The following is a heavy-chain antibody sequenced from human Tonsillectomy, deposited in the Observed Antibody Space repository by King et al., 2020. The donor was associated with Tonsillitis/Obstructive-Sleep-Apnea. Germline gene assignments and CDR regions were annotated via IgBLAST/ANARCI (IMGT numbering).Heavy chain of an antibody. CDR2: IHYSGST. D-gene: IGHD2-15*01. Sequence: QLQESGPGLVKPSETLSLTCTVSGGSISSSSYYCGWIRQPPGKGLEWIGGIHYSGSTYYNPSLKGRVTISVDTSKNQFSLKLSSVTAADTAVYYCARSNPDGGWFDPWGQGTLVTVSS. CDR1: GGSISSSSYY. CDR3: ARSNPDGGWFDP. V-gene: IGHV4-39*01. J-gene: IGHJ5*02.